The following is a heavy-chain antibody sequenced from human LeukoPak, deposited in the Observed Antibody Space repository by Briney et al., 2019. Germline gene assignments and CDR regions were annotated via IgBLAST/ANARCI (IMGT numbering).Heavy chain of an antibody. D-gene: IGHD6-6*01. CDR3: ANSASSSSEDY. V-gene: IGHV3-23*01. CDR1: GFTFSSYA. CDR2: IRGSDGST. Sequence: GGSLRLSCAASGFTFSSYAMSWVRQAPGKGLEWVSAIRGSDGSTDYADSVKGRFTISRDNSKNTLYLQMNSLRAEDTPVYYCANSASSSSEDYWGQGTLVTVSS. J-gene: IGHJ4*02.